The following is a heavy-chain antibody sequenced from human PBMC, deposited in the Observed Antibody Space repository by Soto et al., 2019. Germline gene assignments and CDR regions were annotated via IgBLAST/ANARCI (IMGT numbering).Heavy chain of an antibody. CDR1: GFTFTRHS. D-gene: IGHD4-17*01. CDR3: ARGSGTDTVDALDI. CDR2: ISGTGTFI. Sequence: EVQLVESGGGLVKPGVSLRLSCAASGFTFTRHSMNWVRQAPGKGLEWVSCISGTGTFIYYSDSVKGRFTISRDDAKTALYLQMNSLTAEDTAVYYCARGSGTDTVDALDIWGPGTMVTVS. V-gene: IGHV3-21*06. J-gene: IGHJ3*02.